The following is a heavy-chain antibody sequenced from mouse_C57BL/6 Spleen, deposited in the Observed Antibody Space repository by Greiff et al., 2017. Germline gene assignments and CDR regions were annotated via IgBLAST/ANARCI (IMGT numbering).Heavy chain of an antibody. CDR2: IYPSASET. V-gene: IGHV1-61*01. CDR3: SRGGNGYFDV. Sequence: QVQLQQPGAELVRPGSSVKLSCKASGYTFPSYWMDWVKQRPGQGLEWIGNIYPSASETHYNQKFQDKATLTVDTASSTAYMQLSSLTSEDSAVYYCSRGGNGYFDVWGTGTTVTVSS. D-gene: IGHD2-1*01. J-gene: IGHJ1*03. CDR1: GYTFPSYW.